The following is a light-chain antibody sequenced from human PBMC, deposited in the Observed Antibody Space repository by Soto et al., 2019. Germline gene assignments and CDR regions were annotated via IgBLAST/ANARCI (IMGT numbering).Light chain of an antibody. Sequence: QSVLTQPASVSGSPGQSITISCIGTSSDVAYFNYVSWYQHHPGKAPKLIIYEVTNRPSGVSNRFSGSKSGNTASLTISGLQAEDEADYYCSSYTTSYTQVFGGGTKVTVL. CDR1: SSDVAYFNY. CDR3: SSYTTSYTQV. J-gene: IGLJ3*02. CDR2: EVT. V-gene: IGLV2-14*01.